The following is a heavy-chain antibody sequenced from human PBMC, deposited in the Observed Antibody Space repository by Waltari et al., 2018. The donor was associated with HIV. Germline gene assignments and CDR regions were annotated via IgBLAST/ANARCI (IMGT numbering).Heavy chain of an antibody. J-gene: IGHJ3*02. Sequence: QAQLQQWGAGLLKPSETLSLTCAVYGGSFSGHYWTWIRQPPGIGLEWIGEINDSEYINYNPPLRSRLTISLDASKKQFSLKMTAVTAADTAVYYCARSRGLIKWNRYFDSWAQGTMVSVSS. CDR3: ARSRGLIKWNRYFDS. CDR1: GGSFSGHY. CDR2: INDSEYI. D-gene: IGHD3-10*01. V-gene: IGHV4-34*01.